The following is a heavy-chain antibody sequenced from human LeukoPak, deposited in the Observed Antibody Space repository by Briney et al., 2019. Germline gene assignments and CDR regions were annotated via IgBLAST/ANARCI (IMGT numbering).Heavy chain of an antibody. CDR3: ARVDYGDSNFDY. D-gene: IGHD4-17*01. J-gene: IGHJ4*02. CDR1: GGSISSYY. CDR2: IYYSGST. V-gene: IGHV4-59*01. Sequence: SETLSLTCTVSGGSISSYYWSWIRQPPGKGLEWIGYIYYSGSTNYNPSLKSRVTISVDTSKNQFSLKLSSVTAADTAVYYCARVDYGDSNFDYWGQGTLVTVSS.